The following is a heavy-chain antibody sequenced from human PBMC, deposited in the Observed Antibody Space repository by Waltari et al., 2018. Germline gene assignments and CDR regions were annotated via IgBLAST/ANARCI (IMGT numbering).Heavy chain of an antibody. CDR3: ARRLGYCSSTSCYYYFDY. CDR1: GGTFSSYT. CDR2: IIPVLGIA. Sequence: QVQLVQSGAEVKKPGSSVKVSCKASGGTFSSYTISWVRQAPGQGLEWMGRIIPVLGIANYAQKFQGRVTITADKSTSTAYMELSSLRSEDTAVYYCARRLGYCSSTSCYYYFDYWGQGTLVTVSS. D-gene: IGHD2-2*01. V-gene: IGHV1-69*02. J-gene: IGHJ4*02.